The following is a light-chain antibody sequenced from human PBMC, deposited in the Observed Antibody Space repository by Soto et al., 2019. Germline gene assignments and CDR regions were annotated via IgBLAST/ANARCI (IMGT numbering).Light chain of an antibody. CDR2: DVS. CDR1: SRDVGGYNY. V-gene: IGLV2-14*01. Sequence: QSAPSHPASESGSPGQSITNSRTGTSRDVGGYNYVSWYQQHPGKAPKLMIYDVSNRPSGVSNRFSGSKSGNTASLTISGLQAEDEADYYCSSYTSSSTEVFGTGTKVTVL. J-gene: IGLJ1*01. CDR3: SSYTSSSTEV.